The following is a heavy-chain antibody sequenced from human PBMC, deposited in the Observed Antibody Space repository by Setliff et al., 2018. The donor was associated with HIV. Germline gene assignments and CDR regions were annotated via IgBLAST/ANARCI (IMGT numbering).Heavy chain of an antibody. V-gene: IGHV1-2*02. Sequence: AASVKVSCKASGYTFTDYYMHWVRQAPGQGLEWMGWINPHSGGTEYAQKFQGRVTMTRDTSISTAYIELSRLRSDDTAVYFCARVFYYGSGGHYESNFDSWGQGTLVTVSS. CDR2: INPHSGGT. D-gene: IGHD3-10*01. CDR3: ARVFYYGSGGHYESNFDS. CDR1: GYTFTDYY. J-gene: IGHJ5*01.